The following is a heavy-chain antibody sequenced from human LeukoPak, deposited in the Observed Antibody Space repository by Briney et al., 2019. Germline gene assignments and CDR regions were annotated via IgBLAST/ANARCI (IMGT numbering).Heavy chain of an antibody. CDR3: ARELNYCSSTSCYLNYYGMDV. V-gene: IGHV3-74*01. CDR1: GFTFSSYW. Sequence: GGSLRLSCAASGFTFSSYWMHWVRQAPGKGLVWVSRINSDGSSTNYADSVKGRFTISRDNAKNTLYLQMNSLRAEDTAVYYCARELNYCSSTSCYLNYYGMDVWGQGTTVTVSS. D-gene: IGHD2-2*01. J-gene: IGHJ6*02. CDR2: INSDGSST.